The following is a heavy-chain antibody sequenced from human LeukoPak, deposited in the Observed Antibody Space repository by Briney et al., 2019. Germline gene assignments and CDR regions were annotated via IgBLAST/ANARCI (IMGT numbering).Heavy chain of an antibody. CDR1: GYSFTTYW. D-gene: IGHD3-10*01. Sequence: PGESLKISCEASGYSFTTYWIGWVRQMPGKGLEWMGITYPGDSDTRYSPSFQGQVTISADKSINTAYLQWSSLKASDTAMYYCARQHGSGSYCSRAIDYWGQGTLVTVSS. CDR2: TYPGDSDT. CDR3: ARQHGSGSYCSRAIDY. J-gene: IGHJ4*02. V-gene: IGHV5-51*01.